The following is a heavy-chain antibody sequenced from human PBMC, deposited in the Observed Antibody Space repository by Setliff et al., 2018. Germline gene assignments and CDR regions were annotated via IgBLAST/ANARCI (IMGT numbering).Heavy chain of an antibody. D-gene: IGHD3-10*01. J-gene: IGHJ3*02. Sequence: GASVKVSCKASGYTFTGYYMHWVRQAPGQGLEWMGIIDPSGDYTNYAQKFQGRVTMTRDTSTTTVYMELSSLRSDDTAVYYCARVTMVRDDAFDIWGQGTMVTVSS. CDR2: IDPSGDYT. CDR1: GYTFTGYY. V-gene: IGHV1-46*01. CDR3: ARVTMVRDDAFDI.